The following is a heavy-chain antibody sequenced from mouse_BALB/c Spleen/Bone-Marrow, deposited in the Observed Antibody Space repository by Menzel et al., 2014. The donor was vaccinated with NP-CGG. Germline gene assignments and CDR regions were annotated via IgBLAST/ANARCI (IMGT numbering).Heavy chain of an antibody. J-gene: IGHJ4*01. Sequence: EVKLMESGPELVKPGASVKMSCEASGYTFTSYVMHWVKQKPGQGLEWIGYINLYNDGTKYNEKFKGKATLTSDKSSSTAYMEVSSLTSEDSAVYYCARPYYGNYDAMDNWGQGTSVTVSS. CDR3: ARPYYGNYDAMDN. V-gene: IGHV1-14*01. D-gene: IGHD2-10*01. CDR1: GYTFTSYV. CDR2: INLYNDGT.